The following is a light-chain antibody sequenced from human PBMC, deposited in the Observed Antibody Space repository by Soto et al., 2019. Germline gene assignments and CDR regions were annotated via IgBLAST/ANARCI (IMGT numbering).Light chain of an antibody. CDR2: AAS. Sequence: EIGMPQSPATLSVSPGERATLSCRASQSISTELAWYQQKPGQPPRLLIYAASTRASGVPARFTGSGSGSEATLTISGPQSAECAVYYCQQGHNWPLTFGQGTRLEI. V-gene: IGKV3-15*01. CDR1: QSISTE. CDR3: QQGHNWPLT. J-gene: IGKJ2*01.